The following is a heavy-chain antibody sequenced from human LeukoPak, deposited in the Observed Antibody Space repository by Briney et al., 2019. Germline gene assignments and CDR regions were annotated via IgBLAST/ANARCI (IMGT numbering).Heavy chain of an antibody. D-gene: IGHD3-16*01. Sequence: ASVKVSCKASGYTFTGYYMHWVRQAPGQGLEWTGWINPNSGGTNYAQKFQGRGTMTRDTSNSTACMELSRLRSDDTAVYDCARVRGGRSKEYYFDYWGQGTLVTVSS. CDR1: GYTFTGYY. J-gene: IGHJ4*02. CDR3: ARVRGGRSKEYYFDY. V-gene: IGHV1-2*02. CDR2: INPNSGGT.